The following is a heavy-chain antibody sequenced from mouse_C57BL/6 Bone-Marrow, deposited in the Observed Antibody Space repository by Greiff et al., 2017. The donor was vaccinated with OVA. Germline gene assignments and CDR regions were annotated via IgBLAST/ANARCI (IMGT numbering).Heavy chain of an antibody. J-gene: IGHJ2*01. D-gene: IGHD1-1*01. CDR3: ARDKVVAYYFDY. CDR2: ISDGGSYT. CDR1: GFTFSSYA. V-gene: IGHV5-4*01. Sequence: EVKVVESGGGLVKPGGSLKLSCAASGFTFSSYAMSWVRQTPEKRLEWVATISDGGSYTYYPDNVKGRFTISRDNAKNNLYLQMSHLKSEDTAMYYCARDKVVAYYFDYWGQGTTLTVSS.